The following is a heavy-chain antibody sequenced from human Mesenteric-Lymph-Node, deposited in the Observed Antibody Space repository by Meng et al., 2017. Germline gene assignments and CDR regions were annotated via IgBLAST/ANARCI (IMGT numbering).Heavy chain of an antibody. CDR1: GYTLTELS. V-gene: IGHV1-69*13. CDR3: ARGRGYGSGSYYKTYYYGMDV. J-gene: IGHJ6*02. D-gene: IGHD3-10*01. CDR2: IIPIFGTA. Sequence: SVKVSCKVSGYTLTELSMHWVRQAPGQGLEWMGGIIPIFGTANYAQKFQGRVTITADESTSTAYMELSSLRSEDTAVYYCARGRGYGSGSYYKTYYYGMDVWGQGTTVTVSS.